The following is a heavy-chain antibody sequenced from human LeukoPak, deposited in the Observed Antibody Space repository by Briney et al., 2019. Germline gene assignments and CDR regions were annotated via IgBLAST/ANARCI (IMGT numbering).Heavy chain of an antibody. CDR3: ATISGGQVSGTSSPARKRRMLLPPTAVPSGPTYYYYMDV. Sequence: ASVKVSCKASGYIFSNYGISWVRQAPGQGLEWMGWISGYNGDTNYAQKFQGRVTMTTDTSTSTAYLDLRSLRSDDTAVYYCATISGGQVSGTSSPARKRRMLLPPTAVPSGPTYYYYMDVWGKGTTVTVSS. V-gene: IGHV1-18*01. D-gene: IGHD3-22*01. CDR2: ISGYNGDT. CDR1: GYIFSNYG. J-gene: IGHJ6*03.